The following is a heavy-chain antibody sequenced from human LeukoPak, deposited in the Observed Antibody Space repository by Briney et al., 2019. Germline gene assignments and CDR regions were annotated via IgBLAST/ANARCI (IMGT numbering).Heavy chain of an antibody. V-gene: IGHV4-39*01. CDR2: IYYSGST. CDR3: ARSGDSGYYYYYMDV. J-gene: IGHJ6*03. Sequence: PSETLSLTCTVSGGSISSSSYYWGWIRQPPGTGLEWLGSIYYSGSTYYNPSLKSRVTISVDTSKNQFSLKLSSVTAADTAVYYCARSGDSGYYYYYMDVWGKGTTVTVSS. D-gene: IGHD6-25*01. CDR1: GGSISSSSYY.